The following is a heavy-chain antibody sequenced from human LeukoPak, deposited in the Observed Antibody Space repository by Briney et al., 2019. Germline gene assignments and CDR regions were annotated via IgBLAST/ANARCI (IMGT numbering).Heavy chain of an antibody. CDR1: GGSVNSGGSY. V-gene: IGHV4-31*02. CDR3: ARRLTQYDCFDP. CDR2: ISYSGNT. J-gene: IGHJ5*02. D-gene: IGHD2-2*01. Sequence: SETLSLTCTVSGGSVNSGGSYWTWIRQHPGKGLEWIGYISYSGNTYYSPSLKSRITISVDTSKNQFSLHLNSVTPEDTAVYYCARRLTQYDCFDPWGQGILVTVSS.